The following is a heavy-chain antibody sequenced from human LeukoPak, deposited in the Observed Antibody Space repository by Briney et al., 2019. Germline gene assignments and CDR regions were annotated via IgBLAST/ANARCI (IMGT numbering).Heavy chain of an antibody. D-gene: IGHD3-16*02. Sequence: TSETLSLTCAVYGGSFSGYYWSWIRQPPGKGLEWIGEINHSGSTNYNPSLKSRVTISVDTSKNQFSLKLSSVTAADTAVYYCARVNYDYVWGSYRYTGEYYDYWGQGTLVTVSS. CDR3: ARVNYDYVWGSYRYTGEYYDY. J-gene: IGHJ4*02. CDR1: GGSFSGYY. V-gene: IGHV4-34*01. CDR2: INHSGST.